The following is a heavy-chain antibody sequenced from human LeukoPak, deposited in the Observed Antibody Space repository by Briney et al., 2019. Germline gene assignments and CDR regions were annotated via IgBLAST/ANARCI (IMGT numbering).Heavy chain of an antibody. D-gene: IGHD1-26*01. Sequence: GGSLRLSCAASGFTFSSYSMNWVRQAPGKGLEWVSSISSSSSYIYYADSVKGRFTISRDNAKNSLYLQMNSLRAEDTAVYYCAKVWDAFWYYYGMDVWGQGTTVTVSS. V-gene: IGHV3-21*01. CDR1: GFTFSSYS. CDR2: ISSSSSYI. CDR3: AKVWDAFWYYYGMDV. J-gene: IGHJ6*02.